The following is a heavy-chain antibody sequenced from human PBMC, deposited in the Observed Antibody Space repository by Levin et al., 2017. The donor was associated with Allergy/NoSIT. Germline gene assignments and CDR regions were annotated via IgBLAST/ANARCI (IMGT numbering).Heavy chain of an antibody. Sequence: SETLSLTCAVYGGSFSGYYWSWIRQPPGKGLEWIGEINHSGSTNYNPSLKSRVTISVDTSKNQFSLKLSSVTAADTAVYYCARGHTAMIYFDYWGQGTLVTVSS. CDR2: INHSGST. J-gene: IGHJ4*02. V-gene: IGHV4-34*01. CDR1: GGSFSGYY. D-gene: IGHD5-18*01. CDR3: ARGHTAMIYFDY.